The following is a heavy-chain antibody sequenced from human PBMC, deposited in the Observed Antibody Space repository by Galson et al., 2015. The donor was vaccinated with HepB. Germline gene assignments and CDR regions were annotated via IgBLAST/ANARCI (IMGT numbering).Heavy chain of an antibody. Sequence: SLRLSCAASGFTFSNYAMSWVRQAPGKGLEWVSGINSSGDSTYYTDSVKGRFTISRDNSKNTLYLQMNSLRVEDTAVYFCARGGATGTNGHGMDVWGQGTTVTVSS. CDR2: INSSGDST. CDR1: GFTFSNYA. D-gene: IGHD1-7*01. CDR3: ARGGATGTNGHGMDV. V-gene: IGHV3-23*01. J-gene: IGHJ6*02.